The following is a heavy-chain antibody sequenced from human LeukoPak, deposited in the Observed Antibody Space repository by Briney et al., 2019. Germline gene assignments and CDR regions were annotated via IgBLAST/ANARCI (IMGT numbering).Heavy chain of an antibody. CDR1: GGSLSSSDHY. D-gene: IGHD6-13*01. Sequence: SQTLSLTCTVSGGSLSSSDHYWSWIRQPPGKGLEWIANIYYSGTTYENPALKSRAFISGDASKNQFSLKLSSETAADTAVYYCARGDSSSWSFKIWGQGTLVTVSS. CDR3: ARGDSSSWSFKI. CDR2: IYYSGTT. J-gene: IGHJ4*02. V-gene: IGHV4-30-4*01.